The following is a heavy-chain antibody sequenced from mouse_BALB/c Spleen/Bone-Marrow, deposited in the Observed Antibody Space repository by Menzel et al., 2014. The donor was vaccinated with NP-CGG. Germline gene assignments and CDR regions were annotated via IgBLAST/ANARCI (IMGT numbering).Heavy chain of an antibody. D-gene: IGHD2-2*01. J-gene: IGHJ2*01. V-gene: IGHV5-9-2*01. Sequence: EVQGVASGGGLVEPGGSLKLSCTASGFSFNSYGLSWVRQTPEKRLEWVATITNGGNYTYYPDSVKGRFTISRDNVKNNLYLQMRSLRSEDTSLYYCVRNYYGYDGYFDYLGQGATLTVSS. CDR2: ITNGGNYT. CDR1: GFSFNSYG. CDR3: VRNYYGYDGYFDY.